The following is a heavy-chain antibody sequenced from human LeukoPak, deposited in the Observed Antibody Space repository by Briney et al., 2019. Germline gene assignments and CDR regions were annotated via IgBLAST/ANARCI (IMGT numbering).Heavy chain of an antibody. CDR3: ARSDYGGPVDY. J-gene: IGHJ4*02. Sequence: SETLSLTCTVAGGSINSGDSYWSWIRQHPGKGLEWIGYIYKSGSTYYKPSLRSRATISVDTSKNQFSLKLSSVTAADTAVYYCARSDYGGPVDYWGQGTLVTVSS. V-gene: IGHV4-30-4*08. CDR1: GGSINSGDSY. D-gene: IGHD4-23*01. CDR2: IYKSGST.